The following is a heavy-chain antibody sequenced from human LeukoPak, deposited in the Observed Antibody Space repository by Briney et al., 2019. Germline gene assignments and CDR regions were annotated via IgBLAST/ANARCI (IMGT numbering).Heavy chain of an antibody. Sequence: PSQTLSLTCTVSGGSISSGDYYWSWIRQPPGTGLEWIGYIYYSGSTYYNPSLKSRVTISVDTSKNQFSLKLSSVTAADTAVYYCARHYDFWSGSPGDYFDYWGQGTLVTVSS. CDR1: GGSISSGDYY. CDR2: IYYSGST. J-gene: IGHJ4*02. D-gene: IGHD3-3*01. V-gene: IGHV4-30-4*01. CDR3: ARHYDFWSGSPGDYFDY.